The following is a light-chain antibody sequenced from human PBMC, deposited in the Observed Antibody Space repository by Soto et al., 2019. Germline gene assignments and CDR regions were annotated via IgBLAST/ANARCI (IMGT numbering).Light chain of an antibody. CDR3: QSYDSSNHWV. V-gene: IGLV6-57*04. Sequence: NFMLTQPHSVSESPGKTVIISCTRSSGSIASHYVQWYQQRPGSAPNTVIFEDNQRPSGVPNRFSGSIDSSSNSASLTISGLKTEDEADYYCQSYDSSNHWVFGGGTQLTVL. CDR1: SGSIASHY. CDR2: EDN. J-gene: IGLJ3*02.